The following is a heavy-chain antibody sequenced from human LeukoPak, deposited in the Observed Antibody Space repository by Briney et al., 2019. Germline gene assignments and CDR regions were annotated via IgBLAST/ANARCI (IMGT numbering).Heavy chain of an antibody. V-gene: IGHV3-7*01. Sequence: TGGSLRLSCAASGFTVSNYWMSWGRRAPGKGLEWVANIKQDGSETYYVDSVRGRFTISRDNAKKSLYLQMNSLRAEDTAVYYCASDFWCAYRVDYFDYWGQGTLVTVSS. J-gene: IGHJ4*02. CDR3: ASDFWCAYRVDYFDY. D-gene: IGHD3-3*01. CDR1: GFTVSNYW. CDR2: IKQDGSET.